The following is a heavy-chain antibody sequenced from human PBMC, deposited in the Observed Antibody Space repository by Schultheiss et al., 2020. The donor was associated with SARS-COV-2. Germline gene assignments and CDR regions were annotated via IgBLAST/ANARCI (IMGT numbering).Heavy chain of an antibody. Sequence: SLKISCAASGFTFDDYAMHWVRQAPGKGLEWVSGISWNSGSIGYADSVKGRFTISRDNAKNSLYLQMNSLRAEDTAVYYCARSPHGRYKWGQGTLVTVSS. CDR3: ARSPHGRYK. D-gene: IGHD1-14*01. V-gene: IGHV3-9*01. J-gene: IGHJ4*02. CDR1: GFTFDDYA. CDR2: ISWNSGSI.